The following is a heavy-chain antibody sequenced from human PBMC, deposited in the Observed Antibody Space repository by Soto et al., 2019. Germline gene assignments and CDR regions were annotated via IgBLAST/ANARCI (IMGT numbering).Heavy chain of an antibody. CDR3: VRGGGGGLFEH. J-gene: IGHJ4*02. CDR1: GFPFSDYY. D-gene: IGHD2-21*01. Sequence: VGSLRLSCPTSGFPFSDYYMSWIRQAPGKGLEWLSHISPKSTYRNYADSVKGRFTISRDNTKSSLFLQMNSLGVEDTAVYYCVRGGGGGLFEHWGQGVLVTVSS. V-gene: IGHV3-11*06. CDR2: ISPKSTYR.